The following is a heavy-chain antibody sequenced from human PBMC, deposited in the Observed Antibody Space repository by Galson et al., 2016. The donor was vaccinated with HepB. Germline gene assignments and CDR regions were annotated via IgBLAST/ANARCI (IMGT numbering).Heavy chain of an antibody. Sequence: SLRLSCAASGFTFSSYAMSWVRQAPGKGLEWVSSSGSGGPTYYADSVKGRFTISRDNSKNTLFLQMHSLRADDTAVYDCAKSFLEYDILTGFYRREADYWGQGTLVTVAS. CDR1: GFTFSSYA. V-gene: IGHV3-23*01. D-gene: IGHD3-9*01. J-gene: IGHJ4*02. CDR3: AKSFLEYDILTGFYRREADY. CDR2: SGSGGPT.